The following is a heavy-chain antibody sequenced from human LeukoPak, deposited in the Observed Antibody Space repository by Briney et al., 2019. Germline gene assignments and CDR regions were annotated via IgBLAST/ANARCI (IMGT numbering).Heavy chain of an antibody. D-gene: IGHD3-10*01. CDR1: GFTFDEYG. J-gene: IGHJ1*01. V-gene: IGHV3-20*04. CDR2: ISLNGGST. CDR3: VRGITMFQR. Sequence: GGSLRLSCEASGFTFDEYGMSWVRQAPGKGLKWVSGISLNGGSTGYADSVKGRFTISRDNAKNSLYLQMNSLRAEDTALYYCVRGITMFQRWGRGTLVTVPS.